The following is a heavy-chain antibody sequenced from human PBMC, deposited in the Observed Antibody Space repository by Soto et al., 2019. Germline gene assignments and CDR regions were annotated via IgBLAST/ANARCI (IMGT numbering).Heavy chain of an antibody. J-gene: IGHJ5*02. CDR2: VYYSGIT. Sequence: QVQLQESGPGLVKPSQTLSLTCTVSGGSIRRRGYYWSWIRHHPGEGLEWIGFVYYSGITDYNPSLKSRVTISADTSKNQCSLKLTSVTAADTAVYYCASSGDREGDWFDPWGQGTLVTVSS. CDR3: ASSGDREGDWFDP. CDR1: GGSIRRRGYY. D-gene: IGHD4-17*01. V-gene: IGHV4-31*03.